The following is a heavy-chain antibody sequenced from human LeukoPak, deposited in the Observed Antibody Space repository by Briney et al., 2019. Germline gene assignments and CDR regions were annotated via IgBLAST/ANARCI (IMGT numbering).Heavy chain of an antibody. Sequence: GRSLRLSCAASGFTFSSYGMHWVRQAPGKGLEWVAVISYDGSNKYYADSVKGRFTISRDNSKNTLYLQMNSLRAEDTAVYYCAKDQDSYMVRGVIRGHYYYGMDVWGKGTTVTVSS. V-gene: IGHV3-30*18. CDR3: AKDQDSYMVRGVIRGHYYYGMDV. CDR2: ISYDGSNK. CDR1: GFTFSSYG. D-gene: IGHD3-10*01. J-gene: IGHJ6*04.